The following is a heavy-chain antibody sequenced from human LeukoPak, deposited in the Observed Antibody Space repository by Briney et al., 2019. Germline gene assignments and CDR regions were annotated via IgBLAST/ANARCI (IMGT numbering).Heavy chain of an antibody. CDR1: GYTFTSYG. V-gene: IGHV1-18*01. CDR2: ISAYNGNT. J-gene: IGHJ4*02. D-gene: IGHD3-9*01. Sequence: ASVKVSCKASGYTFTSYGISWVRQAPGQGLEWMGWISAYNGNTNYAQKLQGRVTMTTDTSTSTAYMELRSLRSDDTAVYYCARDREGDYDILTGYFMYYFDYWGQGTLVTVSS. CDR3: ARDREGDYDILTGYFMYYFDY.